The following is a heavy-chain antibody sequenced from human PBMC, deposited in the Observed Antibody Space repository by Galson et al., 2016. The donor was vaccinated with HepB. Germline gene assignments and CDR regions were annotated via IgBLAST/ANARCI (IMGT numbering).Heavy chain of an antibody. V-gene: IGHV3-30*18. CDR2: ISHDGING. Sequence: SLRLSCAASGFIFNSHTMHWVGQETPGKGLEWVASISHDGINGKYADSVRGRFTISRDNSKNTVYLQMSSLRAEDTAVYYCAKDAAVTLPGVYFEYWGQGTLVTVSS. J-gene: IGHJ4*02. D-gene: IGHD4-17*01. CDR1: GFIFNSHT. CDR3: AKDAAVTLPGVYFEY.